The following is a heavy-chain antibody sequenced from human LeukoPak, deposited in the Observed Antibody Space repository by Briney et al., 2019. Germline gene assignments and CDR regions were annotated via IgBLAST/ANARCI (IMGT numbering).Heavy chain of an antibody. D-gene: IGHD6-19*01. J-gene: IGHJ3*02. CDR1: GFTFSNYA. V-gene: IGHV3-23*01. Sequence: GGSPRLSCVASGFTFSNYAMNWVRQAPGKGLGWVSGISGSGSSSYYADSVKGRFTISRDNSKNTLYLQLDSLRAEDSAVYYCAKDPPRGSSDSFDIWGQGTGITVSS. CDR2: ISGSGSSS. CDR3: AKDPPRGSSDSFDI.